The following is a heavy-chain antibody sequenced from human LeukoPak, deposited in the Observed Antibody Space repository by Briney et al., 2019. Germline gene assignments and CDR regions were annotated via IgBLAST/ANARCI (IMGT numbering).Heavy chain of an antibody. D-gene: IGHD4-17*01. CDR1: GDSITTGIYC. J-gene: IGHJ4*02. Sequence: SETLSLTCSVSGDSITTGIYCWAWIRPSPGKGLEWIGCVFYSGSTSYNPSLRSRVSLSVDTSKNQFSLELSSVTAADTAVYYCASNSTTVNHVYKYFDYWGRGTLVTVSS. V-gene: IGHV4-39*01. CDR2: VFYSGST. CDR3: ASNSTTVNHVYKYFDY.